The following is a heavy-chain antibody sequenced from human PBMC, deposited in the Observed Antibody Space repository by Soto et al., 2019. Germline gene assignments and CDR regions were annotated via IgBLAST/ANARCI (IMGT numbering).Heavy chain of an antibody. CDR3: ARGYDILTGYYWVALGSYFDY. J-gene: IGHJ4*02. Sequence: GGSLRLSCAASGFTFSSYAMHWVRQAPGKGLEWVAVISYDGGNKYYADSVKGRFTISRDNSKNTLYLQMNSLRAEDTAVYYCARGYDILTGYYWVALGSYFDYWGQGTLVTVSS. CDR1: GFTFSSYA. D-gene: IGHD3-9*01. CDR2: ISYDGGNK. V-gene: IGHV3-30-3*01.